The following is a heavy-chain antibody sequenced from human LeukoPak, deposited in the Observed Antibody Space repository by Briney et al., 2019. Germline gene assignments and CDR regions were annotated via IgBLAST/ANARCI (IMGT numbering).Heavy chain of an antibody. CDR2: INPSGGST. V-gene: IGHV1-46*01. CDR3: AGGARFWGGKYDYNFHN. CDR1: GYIFTSYC. J-gene: IGHJ4*02. D-gene: IGHD5-12*01. Sequence: ASVKVSCKASGYIFTSYCMHWVRQAPGQGLEWMGIINPSGGSTSNAQKFQGRVTMTRDTSTSTVYMELSSLRSEDTAVYYWAGGARFWGGKYDYNFHNWGQGTLVTVSS.